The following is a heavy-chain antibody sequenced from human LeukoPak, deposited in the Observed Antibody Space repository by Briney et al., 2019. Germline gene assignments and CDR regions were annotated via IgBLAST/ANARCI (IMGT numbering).Heavy chain of an antibody. CDR3: ASLPGRSRPQSSFHP. Sequence: LETLSLTCTVSGGSISSSSYYWGWIRQPPGKGLEWIGSIYYSGSTYYNPSLKSRVTISVDTSKNQFSLKLSSVTAADTAVYYCASLPGRSRPQSSFHPWGQRTLLTVSS. V-gene: IGHV4-39*01. J-gene: IGHJ5*02. CDR2: IYYSGST. D-gene: IGHD6-6*01. CDR1: GGSISSSSYY.